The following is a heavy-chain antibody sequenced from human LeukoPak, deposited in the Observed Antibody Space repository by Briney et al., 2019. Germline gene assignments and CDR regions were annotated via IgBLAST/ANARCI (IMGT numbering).Heavy chain of an antibody. CDR1: GGSISSYY. CDR2: IYYSGGT. Sequence: ASETLSLTCTVSGGSISSYYWTWIRQPPGKGLGLEWVGYIYYSGGTNYNPSLKSRVTISIDTSKNQVSLKLSSVTAADTAVYYCARLWDSSSSLDYWGQGTLVTVSS. V-gene: IGHV4-59*08. D-gene: IGHD6-6*01. CDR3: ARLWDSSSSLDY. J-gene: IGHJ4*02.